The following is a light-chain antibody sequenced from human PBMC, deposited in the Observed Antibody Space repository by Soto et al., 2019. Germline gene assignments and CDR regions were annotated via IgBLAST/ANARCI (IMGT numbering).Light chain of an antibody. V-gene: IGKV1-5*01. CDR3: QQANSFPLT. CDR1: QSISSW. CDR2: EAS. Sequence: DIQMTQSPSTLSASVGDRVTITCRASQSISSWLAWYQQKPGKAPKLLIYEASTLRSGVPSRFSGSGSGTDFTLTISSLQPEDFATYYCQQANSFPLTFGRGTKVDIK. J-gene: IGKJ4*02.